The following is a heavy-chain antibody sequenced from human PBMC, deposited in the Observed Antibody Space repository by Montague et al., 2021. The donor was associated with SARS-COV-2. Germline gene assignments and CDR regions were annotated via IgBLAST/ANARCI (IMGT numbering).Heavy chain of an antibody. CDR1: GDSVSRNSAA. CDR2: TYYRSKWYN. Sequence: CAISGDSVSRNSAAWNWIRQSPSRGLEWLGRTYYRSKWYNDYAVSVKSRITINPDTSKNQISLQLNSATPEDTAVYFCARDHEMASQPGYFDAWGQGTLVTVSS. D-gene: IGHD5-24*01. CDR3: ARDHEMASQPGYFDA. V-gene: IGHV6-1*01. J-gene: IGHJ4*02.